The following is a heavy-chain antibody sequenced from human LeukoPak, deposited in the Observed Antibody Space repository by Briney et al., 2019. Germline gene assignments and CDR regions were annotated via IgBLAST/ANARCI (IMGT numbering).Heavy chain of an antibody. CDR1: GFIFSTYS. D-gene: IGHD3-22*01. Sequence: GGSLRLSCAASGFIFSTYSMNWVRQAPGKGLEWVSSISTSSSYIYYADSVKGRFTISRDNANDSLYLQMNSLRAEDTAVYYCARSFSTYFYDASHWRGAFDIWGHGTMVTVSS. CDR2: ISTSSSYI. CDR3: ARSFSTYFYDASHWRGAFDI. V-gene: IGHV3-21*01. J-gene: IGHJ3*02.